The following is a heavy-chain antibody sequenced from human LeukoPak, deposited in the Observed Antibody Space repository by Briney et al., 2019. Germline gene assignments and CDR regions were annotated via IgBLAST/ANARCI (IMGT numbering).Heavy chain of an antibody. CDR3: ARDPSGLRFLEWLPPGYYFDY. V-gene: IGHV1-46*03. Sequence: ASVKVSCKASGYTFTSYYMHWVRQAPGQGLKWMGIINPSGGSTSYAQKFQGRVTMTRDTSTSTVYMELSSLRSEDTAVYYCARDPSGLRFLEWLPPGYYFDYWGQGTLVTVSS. CDR2: INPSGGST. J-gene: IGHJ4*02. CDR1: GYTFTSYY. D-gene: IGHD3-3*01.